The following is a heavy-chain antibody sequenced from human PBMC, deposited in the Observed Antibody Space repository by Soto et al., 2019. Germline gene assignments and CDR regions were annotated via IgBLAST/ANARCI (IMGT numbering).Heavy chain of an antibody. J-gene: IGHJ6*03. D-gene: IGHD1-20*01. CDR3: ARDNRVGGYYYYYMDV. CDR2: INHSGST. CDR1: GGSISSYY. Sequence: ASETLSLTCTVSGGSISSYYWSWIRQPPGKGLEWIGEINHSGSTNYNPSLKSRVTISVDTSKNQFSLKLSSVTAADTAVYYCARDNRVGGYYYYYMDVWGKGTTVTVSS. V-gene: IGHV4-34*01.